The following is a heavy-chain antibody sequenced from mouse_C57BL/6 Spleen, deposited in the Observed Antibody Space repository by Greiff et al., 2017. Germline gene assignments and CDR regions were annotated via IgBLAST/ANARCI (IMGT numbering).Heavy chain of an antibody. CDR2: IYPSDSET. Sequence: QVQLQQPGAELVRPGSSVKLSCKASGYTFTSYWMDWVKQRPGQGLEWIGNIYPSDSETHYNQKFKDKATLTVDKSSSTAYMQLSSLTSEDSAVYYCARWSTTVVADYFDDWGQGTTLTVSS. V-gene: IGHV1-61*01. D-gene: IGHD1-1*01. J-gene: IGHJ2*01. CDR3: ARWSTTVVADYFDD. CDR1: GYTFTSYW.